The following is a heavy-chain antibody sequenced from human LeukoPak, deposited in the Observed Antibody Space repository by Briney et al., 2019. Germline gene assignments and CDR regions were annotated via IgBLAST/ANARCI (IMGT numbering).Heavy chain of an antibody. CDR2: IWYDGSNK. Sequence: PGRSLRLSCAASGFTFSSYGMHWVRQAPGKGLEWVAVIWYDGSNKYYADSVKGRFIISRDNSKNTLYLQMNSLRAEDTAVYYCARDDYESSDYWGQGTLVTVSS. CDR1: GFTFSSYG. D-gene: IGHD4-17*01. V-gene: IGHV3-33*01. CDR3: ARDDYESSDY. J-gene: IGHJ4*02.